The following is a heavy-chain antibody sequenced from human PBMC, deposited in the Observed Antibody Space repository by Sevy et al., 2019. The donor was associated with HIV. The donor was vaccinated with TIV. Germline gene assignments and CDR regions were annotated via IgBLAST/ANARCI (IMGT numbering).Heavy chain of an antibody. CDR1: GYTFTSYY. CDR3: ARDGVFAFDY. Sequence: ASLKVSCKASGYTFTSYYIHWVRQAPGQGLEWVGVINPSGGTTSYAQKFQGRVTMTRDTSTSTVYMELSSLRSEDTAVYYCARDGVFAFDYWGQGTLVTVSS. CDR2: INPSGGTT. V-gene: IGHV1-46*01. J-gene: IGHJ4*02. D-gene: IGHD3-10*01.